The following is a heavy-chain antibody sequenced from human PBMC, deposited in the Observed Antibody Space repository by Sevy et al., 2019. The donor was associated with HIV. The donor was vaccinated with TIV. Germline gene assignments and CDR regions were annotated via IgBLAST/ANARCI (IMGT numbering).Heavy chain of an antibody. CDR1: GIIFTTSG. V-gene: IGHV3-30*03. Sequence: GGSLRLSCAVSGIIFTTSGMHWVRQAPGKGLEWVAVISYDGRNKFYGDSVKGRFTISRDNSKNILYLQLDSLRGEDTAVYYCARDPDIGDYVLLFDYWGQGTLVTVSS. J-gene: IGHJ4*02. CDR3: ARDPDIGDYVLLFDY. CDR2: ISYDGRNK. D-gene: IGHD4-17*01.